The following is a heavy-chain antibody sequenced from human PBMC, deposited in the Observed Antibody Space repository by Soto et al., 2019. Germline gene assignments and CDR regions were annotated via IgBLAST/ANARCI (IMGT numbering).Heavy chain of an antibody. CDR1: GGTFSSYA. CDR3: ARHRFSVSFTYYYGIDA. Sequence: QVPLVQSGAEVKKPGSSVKGSCKASGGTFSSYAISWVRQAPGQGLEWMGGIIPIFGTADYAQKFQGSVTITADTSTGPACMELGSLRSEDTAVSYCARHRFSVSFTYYYGIDAWGQGTTVTVS. D-gene: IGHD1-26*01. V-gene: IGHV1-69*14. J-gene: IGHJ6*01. CDR2: IIPIFGTA.